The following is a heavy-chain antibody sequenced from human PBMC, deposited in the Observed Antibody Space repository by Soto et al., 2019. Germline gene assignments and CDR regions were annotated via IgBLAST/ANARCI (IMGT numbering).Heavy chain of an antibody. Sequence: SVKVSCKASGGTFSSYAISWVRQAPGQGLEWMGGIIPIFGTANYAQKFQGRVTITADESTSTAYMELSSLRSEDTAVYYCARDAREQQLVDYYGMDVWGQGTTVTVSS. J-gene: IGHJ6*02. CDR2: IIPIFGTA. CDR1: GGTFSSYA. CDR3: ARDAREQQLVDYYGMDV. V-gene: IGHV1-69*13. D-gene: IGHD6-13*01.